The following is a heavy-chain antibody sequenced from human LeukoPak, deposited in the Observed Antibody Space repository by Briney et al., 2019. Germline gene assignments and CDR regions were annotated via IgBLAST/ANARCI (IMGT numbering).Heavy chain of an antibody. CDR3: ARGDVAPNWFDP. J-gene: IGHJ5*02. CDR1: GGSISRYY. V-gene: IGHV4-59*01. D-gene: IGHD5-12*01. Sequence: PSETLSLTCTVSGGSISRYYWSWIRQPPGKGLEWIGYIYYSGSTNYNPSLKSRVTISVDTSKNQFSLRLYSVTPADTAVYYCARGDVAPNWFDPWGQGILVTVSS. CDR2: IYYSGST.